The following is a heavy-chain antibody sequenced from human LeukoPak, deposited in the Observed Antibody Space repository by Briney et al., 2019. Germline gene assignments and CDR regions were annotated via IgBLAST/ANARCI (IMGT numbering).Heavy chain of an antibody. V-gene: IGHV3-23*01. J-gene: IGHJ4*02. Sequence: PGGSLRLSCAASRFTFNSYAMSWVRQAPGKGLEWVSVIGGSNGITFYVGPVKGRFTISRDNSKDMLYLQMNSLRAEDTAVYYCARNENSGWGYFDYWGQGTLVTVSS. D-gene: IGHD5-12*01. CDR1: RFTFNSYA. CDR2: IGGSNGIT. CDR3: ARNENSGWGYFDY.